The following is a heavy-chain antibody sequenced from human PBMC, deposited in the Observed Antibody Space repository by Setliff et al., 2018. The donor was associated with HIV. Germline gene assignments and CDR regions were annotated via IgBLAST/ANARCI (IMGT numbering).Heavy chain of an antibody. CDR1: GFTFSKYW. V-gene: IGHV3-7*01. CDR3: ADPPSGY. Sequence: PGGSLSLSCAASGFTFSKYWMSWVRQAPGKGLEWVASVNPDGSEASSVGSMKGRFTVSRDNAKNSLSLQMNSLRVEDTAVYYCADPPSGYWGQGTLVTVSS. J-gene: IGHJ4*02. CDR2: VNPDGSEA. D-gene: IGHD3-10*01.